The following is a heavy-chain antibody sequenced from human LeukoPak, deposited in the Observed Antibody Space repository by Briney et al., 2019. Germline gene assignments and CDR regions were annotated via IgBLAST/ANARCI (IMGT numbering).Heavy chain of an antibody. CDR2: INPNSGGT. D-gene: IGHD2-21*01. CDR1: GYTFTGYY. V-gene: IGHV1-2*02. CDR3: ARDCGGDCYYDY. J-gene: IGHJ4*02. Sequence: VSVKVSCKASGYTFTGYYMHWVRQAPGQGLEWMGWINPNSGGTNYAQKFQGRVTMTRDTSISTAYMELSRLRSDDTAVYYCARDCGGDCYYDYWGQGTLVTVSS.